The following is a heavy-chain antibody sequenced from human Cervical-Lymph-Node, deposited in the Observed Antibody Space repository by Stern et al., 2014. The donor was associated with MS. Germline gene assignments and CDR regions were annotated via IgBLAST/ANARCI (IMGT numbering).Heavy chain of an antibody. Sequence: VQLLESGPGLVKPSQTLSLTCTVSGGSISSGNYYWSWIRQPAGKGLECIGRIHTSGRTSYKPSLKSRVTISVDTPDTPLSLKLSSVTAADTAMYYCARTLGAYYYYGMDVWGQGTTVTVSS. D-gene: IGHD3-16*01. CDR3: ARTLGAYYYYGMDV. V-gene: IGHV4-61*02. CDR2: IHTSGRT. J-gene: IGHJ6*02. CDR1: GGSISSGNYY.